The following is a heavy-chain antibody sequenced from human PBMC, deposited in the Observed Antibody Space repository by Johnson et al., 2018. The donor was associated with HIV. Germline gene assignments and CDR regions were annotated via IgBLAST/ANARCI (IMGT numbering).Heavy chain of an antibody. CDR1: GFTFSSYA. V-gene: IGHV3-23*04. CDR3: AKDHGDYEFWSGYYTGAFDI. CDR2: ISGSGGST. J-gene: IGHJ3*02. Sequence: VQLVESGGGLVQPGGSLRLSCAASGFTFSSYAMSWVRQAPGKGLEWVSAISGSGGSTYYADSVKGRFTISRDNSKNTLYLQMNSLRAEDTAVYYWAKDHGDYEFWSGYYTGAFDIWGQGTMVTVSS. D-gene: IGHD3-3*01.